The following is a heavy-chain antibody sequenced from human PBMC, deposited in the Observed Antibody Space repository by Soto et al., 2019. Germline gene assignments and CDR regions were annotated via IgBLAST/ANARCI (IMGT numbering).Heavy chain of an antibody. CDR2: IYPGDSDT. J-gene: IGHJ4*02. Sequence: HGETLKISCRGSGYTFTGYWIAWLRQTPEKGLEWLGHIYPGDSDTEYSPSSQGQVTISADKSFNTASLQWSSLKASDTAMYYCARRGSLYGLFDYWGQGTLVTVSS. CDR1: GYTFTGYW. CDR3: ARRGSLYGLFDY. V-gene: IGHV5-51*01. D-gene: IGHD1-26*01.